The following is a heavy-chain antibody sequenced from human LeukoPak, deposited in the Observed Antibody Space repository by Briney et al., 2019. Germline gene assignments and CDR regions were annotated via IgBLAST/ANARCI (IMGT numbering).Heavy chain of an antibody. CDR2: ISAYNGNT. V-gene: IGHV1-18*01. D-gene: IGHD5-12*01. CDR1: GYTFTSYG. J-gene: IGHJ6*02. Sequence: ASVKVSCKASGYTFTSYGISWVRQAPGQGLEWMGCISAYNGNTNYAQTLQGRVTMTTDTSTSTAYMELRSLRSDDTAVYYCARTKWPYDSECMDVWGQGTTVTVSS. CDR3: ARTKWPYDSECMDV.